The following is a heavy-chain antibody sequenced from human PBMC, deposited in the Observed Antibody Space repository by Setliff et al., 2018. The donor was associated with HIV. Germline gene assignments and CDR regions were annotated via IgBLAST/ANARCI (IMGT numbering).Heavy chain of an antibody. D-gene: IGHD4-17*01. Sequence: ETLSLTCSVSGVSISSYYWSWIRQPPGKGLEWIGYIYTSGSTNYYPSLKSRVTISVDTSKNQLFLKLSSMTAADTAVYYCARDRPPSTVDMLGAFDRWGQGTMVTVSS. CDR2: IYTSGST. CDR3: ARDRPPSTVDMLGAFDR. J-gene: IGHJ3*02. CDR1: GVSISSYY. V-gene: IGHV4-4*08.